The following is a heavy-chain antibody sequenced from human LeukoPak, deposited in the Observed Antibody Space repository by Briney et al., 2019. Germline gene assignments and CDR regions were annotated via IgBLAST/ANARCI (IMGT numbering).Heavy chain of an antibody. V-gene: IGHV3-30*04. CDR3: ARVGYDYNWYDAFDI. CDR2: ISHDGSNK. D-gene: IGHD1-1*01. CDR1: AFTFSGYS. Sequence: GGSLRLSCVVSAFTFSGYSMHWVRQAPGKGLEWVAFISHDGSNKYCADSLKGRFTISRVNSKNTLFLQMNSLRPEDTAVYYCARVGYDYNWYDAFDIWGQGTMVTVSS. J-gene: IGHJ3*02.